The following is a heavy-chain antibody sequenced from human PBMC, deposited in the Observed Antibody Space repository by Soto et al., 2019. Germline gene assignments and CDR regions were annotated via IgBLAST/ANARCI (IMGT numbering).Heavy chain of an antibody. CDR1: GFTVSSNY. Sequence: PGGSLRLSCAASGFTVSSNYMSWVRQAPGKGLEWVSVIYSGGSTYYADSVKGRFTISRDNSKNTLYLQMNSLRAEDTAVDYCGRGLYSGWHYFDYRGQGTLVTVSS. CDR3: GRGLYSGWHYFDY. D-gene: IGHD5-12*01. CDR2: IYSGGST. V-gene: IGHV3-66*01. J-gene: IGHJ4*02.